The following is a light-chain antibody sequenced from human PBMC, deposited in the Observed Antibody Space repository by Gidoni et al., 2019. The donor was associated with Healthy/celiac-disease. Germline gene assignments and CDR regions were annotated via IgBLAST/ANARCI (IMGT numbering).Light chain of an antibody. V-gene: IGKV3-15*01. J-gene: IGKJ1*01. CDR1: QTVSSN. CDR2: DAS. Sequence: EIVMTQSPATLSVSPGERATLSCRDSQTVSSNLAWYQQKPGQAPKVLFYDASTRATGIPARFSGSGSGTESTLTISSLQSEDFAVYYCQQYNDWPGTFXQXTKVXMK. CDR3: QQYNDWPGT.